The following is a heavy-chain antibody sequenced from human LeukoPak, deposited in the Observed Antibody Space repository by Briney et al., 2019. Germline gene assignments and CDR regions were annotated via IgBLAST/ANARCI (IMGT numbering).Heavy chain of an antibody. V-gene: IGHV3-11*04. D-gene: IGHD3-9*01. Sequence: GSLRLPCAASGFTFSDYYMSWTRQAPGKGLEGVSYISSSGSTIYYAHSVKGRFTISRDNAKNSLYLQMNSLRAEDTAVYYCAREGYDILTGYLPFDYWGQGTLVTVSS. CDR1: GFTFSDYY. J-gene: IGHJ4*02. CDR2: ISSSGSTI. CDR3: AREGYDILTGYLPFDY.